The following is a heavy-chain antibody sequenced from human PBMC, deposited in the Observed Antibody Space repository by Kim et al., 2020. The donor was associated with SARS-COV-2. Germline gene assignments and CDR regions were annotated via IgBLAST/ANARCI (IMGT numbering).Heavy chain of an antibody. V-gene: IGHV4-34*01. CDR2: INHSGST. CDR1: GGSFSGYY. Sequence: SETLSLTCAVYGGSFSGYYWSWIRQPPGKGLEWIGEINHSGSTNYNPSLKSRVTISVDTSKNQFSLKLSSVTAADTAVYYCARGAVPAAMGAFDIWGQGTMVTVSS. J-gene: IGHJ3*02. D-gene: IGHD2-2*01. CDR3: ARGAVPAAMGAFDI.